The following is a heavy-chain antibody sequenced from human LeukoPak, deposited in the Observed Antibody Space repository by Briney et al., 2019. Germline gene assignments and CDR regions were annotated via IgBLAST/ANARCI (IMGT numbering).Heavy chain of an antibody. Sequence: GESLKISCKGSGYSFTSYWIGWVRQMPGKGLEWMGIIYPGDSDTRYSPSFQGQVTISVDKSINTAYLQWSSLKASDTAMYYCSTYYRDAWSDAFDIWGRGTMVTVSS. CDR3: STYYRDAWSDAFDI. CDR1: GYSFTSYW. V-gene: IGHV5-51*01. J-gene: IGHJ3*02. CDR2: IYPGDSDT. D-gene: IGHD3-22*01.